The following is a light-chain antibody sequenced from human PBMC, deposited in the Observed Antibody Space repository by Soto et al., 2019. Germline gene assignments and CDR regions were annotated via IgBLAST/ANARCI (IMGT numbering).Light chain of an antibody. CDR1: SSNIGAGYD. CDR3: QSYDSSLSRL. CDR2: RNS. V-gene: IGLV1-40*01. J-gene: IGLJ2*01. Sequence: QSVLTQPPSVSGAPGQRVTISCTGSSSNIGAGYDVHWYQQLPGTAPKLLISRNSNRPSGVPDRFSASKSGTSASLVITGLQPEDEADYYCQSYDSSLSRLFGGGTKLTVL.